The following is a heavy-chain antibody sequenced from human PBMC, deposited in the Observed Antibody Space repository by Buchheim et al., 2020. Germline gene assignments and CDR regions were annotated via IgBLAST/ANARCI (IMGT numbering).Heavy chain of an antibody. J-gene: IGHJ3*02. CDR3: ARDIVAGNLDI. CDR2: IENDGSST. Sequence: EVQLVESGGGLVQPGGSLRLSCAASGFPFSRYWMHWVRQAPGKGLVWVSRIENDGSSTGYADSVKGRFTISRANAKNTLYLQMNSLRAEVPAIYYCARDIVAGNLDIWGQGK. CDR1: GFPFSRYW. D-gene: IGHD6-19*01. V-gene: IGHV3-74*01.